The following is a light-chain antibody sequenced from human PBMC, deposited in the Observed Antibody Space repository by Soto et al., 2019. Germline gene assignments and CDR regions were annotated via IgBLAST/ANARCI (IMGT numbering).Light chain of an antibody. CDR3: QSYDTSLSTWV. CDR1: SSNIGSNA. V-gene: IGLV1-40*01. Sequence: QAVVTQPPSASGTPGQRVTISCSGSSSNIGSNAVSWYQQLPGTAPKVLIYGDGKRPSGVPDRFSNSKSATSASLAITGLQAEDEADYYCQSYDTSLSTWVFGGGTKVTVL. CDR2: GDG. J-gene: IGLJ3*02.